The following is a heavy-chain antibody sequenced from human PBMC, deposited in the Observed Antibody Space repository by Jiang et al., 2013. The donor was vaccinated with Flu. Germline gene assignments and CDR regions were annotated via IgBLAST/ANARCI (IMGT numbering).Heavy chain of an antibody. D-gene: IGHD3-10*01. V-gene: IGHV1-18*01. Sequence: GAEVKKPGASVKVSCKASGYTFTSYGISWVRQAPGQGLEWMGWISAYNGNTNYAQKLQGRVTMTTDTSTSTAYMELRSLRSDDTAVYYCARALERMVRGVIITPYGMDVWGQGTTVTVSS. CDR3: ARALERMVRGVIITPYGMDV. CDR2: ISAYNGNT. J-gene: IGHJ6*02. CDR1: GYTFTSYG.